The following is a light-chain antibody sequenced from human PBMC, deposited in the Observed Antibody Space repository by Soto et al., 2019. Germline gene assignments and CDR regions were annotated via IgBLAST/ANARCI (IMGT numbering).Light chain of an antibody. V-gene: IGKV1-33*01. CDR2: DAS. CDR3: KQYDDFPLT. J-gene: IGKJ5*01. Sequence: DIEMTQSPSSLSASVGDRVTITCQASQDINNYLNWFQQKTGRAPKLLIYDASNLESGVSSRFSGNGSGTHFTFTISSLQPDDIAIYYCKQYDDFPLTFGQGTRLDIK. CDR1: QDINNY.